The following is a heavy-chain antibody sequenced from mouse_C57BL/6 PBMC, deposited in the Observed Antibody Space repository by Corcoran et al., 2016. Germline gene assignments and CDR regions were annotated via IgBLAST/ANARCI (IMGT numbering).Heavy chain of an antibody. D-gene: IGHD1-1*01. V-gene: IGHV9-3*01. CDR1: GYTFTNYG. J-gene: IGHJ4*01. CDR2: INTYSGVP. CDR3: ARGDGKGAMDY. Sequence: QIQLVQSGTERKKPGETVKISCKASGYTFTNYGMSWVKQAPGKGLKWMGWINTYSGVPTDADDFKGRFAFSLETSASTAYLQINNLKNEDTATYFCARGDGKGAMDYWGQGTSVTVSS.